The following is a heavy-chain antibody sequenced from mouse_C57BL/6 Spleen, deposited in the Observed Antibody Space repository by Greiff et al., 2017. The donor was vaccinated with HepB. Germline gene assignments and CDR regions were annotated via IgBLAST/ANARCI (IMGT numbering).Heavy chain of an antibody. CDR1: GYTFTSYW. CDR3: ARDFDY. CDR2: IDPSDSYT. V-gene: IGHV1-69*01. J-gene: IGHJ2*01. Sequence: QVQLQQPGAELVMPGASVKLSCKASGYTFTSYWMHWVKQRPGQGLEWIGEIDPSDSYTNYNQKFKGKSTLTVHKSSSTAYMQLSSLTSEDSAVYYCARDFDYWGQGTTLTVSS.